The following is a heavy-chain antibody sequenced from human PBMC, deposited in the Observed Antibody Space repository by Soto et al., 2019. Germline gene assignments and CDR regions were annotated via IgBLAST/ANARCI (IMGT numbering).Heavy chain of an antibody. Sequence: GESLKISCKGSEYSFSTYWIAWVRQMPGKGLEWMGIIYPGDSDTRYSPSFQGQVTISADKSISTAHLQWSSLKASDTAIYYCAGQIRHYDSWSNKYYYSGLDVWGQGTTVTVSS. CDR2: IYPGDSDT. V-gene: IGHV5-51*01. J-gene: IGHJ6*02. D-gene: IGHD3-3*01. CDR3: AGQIRHYDSWSNKYYYSGLDV. CDR1: EYSFSTYW.